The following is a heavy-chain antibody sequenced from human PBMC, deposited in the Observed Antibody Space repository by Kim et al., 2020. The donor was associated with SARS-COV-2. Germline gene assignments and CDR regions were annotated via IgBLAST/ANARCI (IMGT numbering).Heavy chain of an antibody. CDR1: GFTFGDYA. D-gene: IGHD2-2*01. CDR2: IRSKAYGGTT. J-gene: IGHJ6*02. Sequence: GGSLRLSCTASGFTFGDYAMSWFRQAPGKGLEWVGFIRSKAYGGTTEYAASVKGRFTISRDDSKSIAYLQMNSLKTEDTAVYYCTRGYIVVVPAAIAARLQGYASRNYYYGMDVWGQGTTVTVSS. CDR3: TRGYIVVVPAAIAARLQGYASRNYYYGMDV. V-gene: IGHV3-49*03.